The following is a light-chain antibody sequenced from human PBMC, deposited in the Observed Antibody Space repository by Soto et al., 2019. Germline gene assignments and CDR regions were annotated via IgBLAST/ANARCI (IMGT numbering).Light chain of an antibody. V-gene: IGLV1-51*01. CDR2: HDT. J-gene: IGLJ1*01. CDR3: GSSHRSLTGYV. Sequence: QSVLTQPPSVSASPGQTVTISCCGSSSTTGGNSVCWYQPLPGTAPEPLISHDTKRPAAIPGRFSGSTPGTSATLGITGFQPGDKADHYCGSSHRSLTGYVFRTGTKVTVL. CDR1: SSTTGGNS.